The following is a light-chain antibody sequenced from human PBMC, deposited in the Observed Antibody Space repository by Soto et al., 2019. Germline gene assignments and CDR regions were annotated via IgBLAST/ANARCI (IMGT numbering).Light chain of an antibody. V-gene: IGLV2-11*01. Sequence: QSALTQPRSVSGSPGQSVPISCTGTSSDVGGYNYVSWYQHHPGKAPKLMIYDVSKRPSGVPDRFSGSKSGNTASLTISGLQDEDEADYYCCSSAGSYTYVFGTGTKLTVL. CDR2: DVS. CDR1: SSDVGGYNY. CDR3: CSSAGSYTYV. J-gene: IGLJ1*01.